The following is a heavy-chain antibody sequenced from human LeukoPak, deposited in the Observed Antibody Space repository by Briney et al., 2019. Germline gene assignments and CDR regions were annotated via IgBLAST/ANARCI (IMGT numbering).Heavy chain of an antibody. CDR3: ARRYSSGWGFDY. Sequence: PSETLSLTCAVSGYSISSGYYWGWIRQPPGKGLEWIGNMYHSGSTFYNPALKSRVTISVDTSKNQFSLKLSSVTAADTAVYYCARRYSSGWGFDYWGQGTLVTVSS. D-gene: IGHD6-19*01. J-gene: IGHJ4*02. CDR1: GYSISSGYY. CDR2: MYHSGST. V-gene: IGHV4-38-2*01.